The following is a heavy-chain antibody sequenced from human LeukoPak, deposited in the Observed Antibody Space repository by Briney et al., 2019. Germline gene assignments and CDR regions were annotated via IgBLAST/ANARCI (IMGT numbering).Heavy chain of an antibody. CDR2: INSHWNST. CDR1: GFTLSSYW. J-gene: IGHJ4*02. V-gene: IGHV3-74*01. Sequence: GGSLRLSCAASGFTLSSYWMHWVRQVPGKGLVWISSINSHWNSTIYADSVKGRFTISRDNAKTTLFLKMNSLSVHAPDVYFCLRGREYISNYSPFAYWGQGSLVTVSS. CDR3: LRGREYISNYSPFAY. D-gene: IGHD4-11*01.